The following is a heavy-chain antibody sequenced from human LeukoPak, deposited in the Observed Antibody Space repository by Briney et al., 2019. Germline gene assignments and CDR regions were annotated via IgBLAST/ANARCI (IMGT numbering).Heavy chain of an antibody. CDR1: GYTFTGYY. V-gene: IGHV1-2*02. CDR3: ARGSGGIFFFPFNY. Sequence: ASVKVSCKASGYTFTGYYMHWVRQAPGQGLEWMGWINPNSGGTNYAQKFQGRVTMTRDTSISTAYMELSRLRSDDTAVYYCARGSGGIFFFPFNYWGQGTLVTVSS. D-gene: IGHD2-15*01. CDR2: INPNSGGT. J-gene: IGHJ4*02.